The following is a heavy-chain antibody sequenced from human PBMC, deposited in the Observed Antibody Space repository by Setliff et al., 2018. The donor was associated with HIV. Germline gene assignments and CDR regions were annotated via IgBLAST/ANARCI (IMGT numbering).Heavy chain of an antibody. D-gene: IGHD3-3*01. CDR2: IWYDGSNK. CDR1: GFTFSSYG. CDR3: ARVPYFSFWSGYFDIYGMDV. Sequence: SLRLSCAASGFTFSSYGMHWVRQAPGKGLEWVAVIWYDGSNKHYADSVKGRFTISRDNSKNTVYLQMNSLRAEDTAVYYCARVPYFSFWSGYFDIYGMDVWGQGTAVTVS. J-gene: IGHJ6*02. V-gene: IGHV3-33*01.